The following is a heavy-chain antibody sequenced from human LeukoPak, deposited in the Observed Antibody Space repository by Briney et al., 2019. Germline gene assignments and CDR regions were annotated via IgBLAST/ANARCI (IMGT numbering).Heavy chain of an antibody. CDR1: GFTFSSYW. D-gene: IGHD5-18*01. CDR2: IKQDGSEK. J-gene: IGHJ4*02. Sequence: PGGSLRLSCAASGFTFSSYWMSWVRQAPGKGLEWVANIKQDGSEKYYVDSVKGRFTISRDNSKNTLYLQMNSLRAEDTAVYYCAREVRGYSYGLGYWGQGTLVTVSS. V-gene: IGHV3-7*03. CDR3: AREVRGYSYGLGY.